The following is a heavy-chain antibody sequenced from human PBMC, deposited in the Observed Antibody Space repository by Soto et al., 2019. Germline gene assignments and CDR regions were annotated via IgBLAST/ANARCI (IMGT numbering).Heavy chain of an antibody. V-gene: IGHV1-24*01. D-gene: IGHD5-12*01. CDR2: FDPEDGET. Sequence: ASVKVSCKVSGYTLTELSMHWVRQAPGKGLEWMGGFDPEDGETIYAQKFQGRVTMTEDTSTDTAYMELSSLRSEDTAVYYCATPFRGGYDFHYWGQGTLVTVSS. CDR3: ATPFRGGYDFHY. J-gene: IGHJ4*02. CDR1: GYTLTELS.